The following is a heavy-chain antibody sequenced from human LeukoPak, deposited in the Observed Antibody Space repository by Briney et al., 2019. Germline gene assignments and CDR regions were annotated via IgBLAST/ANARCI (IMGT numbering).Heavy chain of an antibody. CDR1: GYTFTIYY. CDR3: ARNLNLYDSSGYCDY. D-gene: IGHD3-22*01. V-gene: IGHV1-46*01. Sequence: ASVTVSFTASGYTFTIYYMHWVRQAPGQGLGWMGIINPSGGSTSNAQKFQGRVTMTRDTSTSTVYMELSSLRSEDTAVYYCARNLNLYDSSGYCDYWGQGTLVTVSS. CDR2: INPSGGST. J-gene: IGHJ4*02.